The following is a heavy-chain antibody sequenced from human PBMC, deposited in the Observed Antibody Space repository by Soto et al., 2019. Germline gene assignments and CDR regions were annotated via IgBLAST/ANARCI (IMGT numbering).Heavy chain of an antibody. CDR3: ARDREARSKRLSTYYDFWSGPRPNQRIYYYYGMDV. J-gene: IGHJ6*02. D-gene: IGHD3-3*01. CDR1: GFTFSSYA. CDR2: ISYDGSNK. V-gene: IGHV3-30-3*01. Sequence: GGSLRLSCAASGFTFSSYAMHWVRQAPGKGLEWVAVISYDGSNKYYADSVKGRFTISRDNSKNTLYLQMNSLRAEDTAVYYCARDREARSKRLSTYYDFWSGPRPNQRIYYYYGMDVWGQGTTVTVSS.